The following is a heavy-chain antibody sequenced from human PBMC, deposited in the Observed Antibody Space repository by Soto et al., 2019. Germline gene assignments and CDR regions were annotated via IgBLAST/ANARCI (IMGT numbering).Heavy chain of an antibody. V-gene: IGHV4-30-2*01. D-gene: IGHD5-12*01. CDR3: AAGGGLPRYY. J-gene: IGHJ4*02. CDR1: GGSLSRGGYS. CDR2: IYHSGST. Sequence: SETLSFTCAVSGGSLSRGGYSWSWIRQPPGKGLEWIGYIYHSGSTYYNPSLKSRVTISVDRSKNQFSLKLSSVTAADTAVYYCAAGGGLPRYYWGQGTLVTVSS.